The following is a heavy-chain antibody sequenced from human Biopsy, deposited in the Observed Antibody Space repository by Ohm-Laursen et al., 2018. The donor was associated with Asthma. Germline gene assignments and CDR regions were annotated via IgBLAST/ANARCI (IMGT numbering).Heavy chain of an antibody. V-gene: IGHV4-59*07. D-gene: IGHD5-18*01. CDR2: IHNSGNT. Sequence: SDTLSLTCTVSCGSISSDYWSWLRQSPGKGLEWIGYIHNSGNTNYNPSLKSRVTISLDTSKNHFSLRLSFVTAADTAVYFCARGQGRGIQLWSLDPWGQGILVTVSS. CDR3: ARGQGRGIQLWSLDP. CDR1: CGSISSDY. J-gene: IGHJ5*02.